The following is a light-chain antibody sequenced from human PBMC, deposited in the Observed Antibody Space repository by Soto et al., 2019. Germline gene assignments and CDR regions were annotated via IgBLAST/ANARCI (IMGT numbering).Light chain of an antibody. CDR1: QGISSY. J-gene: IGKJ1*01. V-gene: IGKV1-8*01. Sequence: IRMTQSPSSLSSSTGDRVTITCRASQGISSYISWYQQKPPKAPKLLIYAAASLKSGVPPRFSGSGSGTDFTLTISCLQSEDFATYYCQQYYSYPQTFGQGTKVDIK. CDR3: QQYYSYPQT. CDR2: AAA.